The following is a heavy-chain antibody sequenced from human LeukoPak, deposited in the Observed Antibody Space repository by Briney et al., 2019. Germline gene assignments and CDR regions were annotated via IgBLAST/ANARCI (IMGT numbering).Heavy chain of an antibody. V-gene: IGHV4-31*03. CDR1: ADSISSGGHY. Sequence: SQTLSLTCTVSADSISSGGHYWSWIRQHPGKSLESIGFMRHSGSTSHNPSLKERVAISVDASKNQCSLRLSSVTAADTAVYYCARGGNRFGGFYFDYWGQGSLVTVSS. D-gene: IGHD3-10*01. CDR3: ARGGNRFGGFYFDY. CDR2: MRHSGST. J-gene: IGHJ4*02.